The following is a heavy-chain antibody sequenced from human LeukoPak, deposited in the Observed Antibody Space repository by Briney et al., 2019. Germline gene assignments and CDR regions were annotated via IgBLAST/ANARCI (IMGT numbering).Heavy chain of an antibody. V-gene: IGHV4-34*01. D-gene: IGHD6-19*01. CDR2: IYHSGNT. J-gene: IGHJ3*02. CDR3: ARVPSSRGAVAVDAFDI. CDR1: GGSFSGYY. Sequence: SETLSLTCAVYGGSFSGYYWSWIRQPPGKGLEWIGYIYHSGNTYYNPSLKSRVTISLDRSKNQFSLKLSSVTAADTAVYYCARVPSSRGAVAVDAFDIWGQGTMVTVSS.